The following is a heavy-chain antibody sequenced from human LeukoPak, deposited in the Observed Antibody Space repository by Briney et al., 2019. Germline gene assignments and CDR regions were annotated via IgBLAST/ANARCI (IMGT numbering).Heavy chain of an antibody. CDR1: AFTFSSSW. CDR2: IKADGSEK. Sequence: PGGSLRLSCAASAFTFSSSWMSWVRQAPGKRLEWVANIKADGSEKHYVDSVKGRFTISRDNAKTSLYLQMNSLRVEDTAVYYCTMGVELLPYWGQGTLVTVSS. CDR3: TMGVELLPY. V-gene: IGHV3-7*01. J-gene: IGHJ4*02. D-gene: IGHD1-26*01.